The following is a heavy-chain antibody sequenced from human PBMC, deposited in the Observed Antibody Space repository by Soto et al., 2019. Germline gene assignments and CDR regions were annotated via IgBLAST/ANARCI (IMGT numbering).Heavy chain of an antibody. CDR1: GYICTTYW. D-gene: IGHD5-12*01. V-gene: IGHV5-51*01. CDR3: ARQWNFDY. CDR2: INPTDSDT. J-gene: IGHJ4*02. Sequence: PGESLKISCKASGYICTTYWIAWVRQMPGKGLEWIGIINPTDSDTRYSPSFQGQVTISADKSISTTYLQWSSLKASDTAIYFCARQWNFDYWGQGTLVTVSS.